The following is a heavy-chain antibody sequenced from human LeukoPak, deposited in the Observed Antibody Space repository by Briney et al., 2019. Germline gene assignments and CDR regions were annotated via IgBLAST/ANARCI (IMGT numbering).Heavy chain of an antibody. Sequence: HTGGSLRLSCAASGFTFSSYGMHWVRQAPGKGLEWVAVIWYDGSNKYYADSVKGRFTISRDNSKNTLYLQMNSLRAEDTAVYYCARGTLNYYDTSRIPRSLIYWGQGTLVTVSS. J-gene: IGHJ4*02. CDR1: GFTFSSYG. D-gene: IGHD3-22*01. CDR2: IWYDGSNK. CDR3: ARGTLNYYDTSRIPRSLIY. V-gene: IGHV3-33*08.